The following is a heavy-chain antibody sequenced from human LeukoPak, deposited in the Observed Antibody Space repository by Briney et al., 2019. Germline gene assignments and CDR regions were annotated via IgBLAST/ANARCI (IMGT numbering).Heavy chain of an antibody. D-gene: IGHD7-27*01. J-gene: IGHJ4*02. CDR2: IYYSGST. V-gene: IGHV4-59*01. Sequence: SETLSLTCTVSGGSISSYYWSWIRQPPGKGLEWIGYIYYSGSTNYNPSLKSRVTISVDTSKNQFSLKLSSVTAADTAVYYCARVPLTGDGGEDYWGQGTLVTVSS. CDR1: GGSISSYY. CDR3: ARVPLTGDGGEDY.